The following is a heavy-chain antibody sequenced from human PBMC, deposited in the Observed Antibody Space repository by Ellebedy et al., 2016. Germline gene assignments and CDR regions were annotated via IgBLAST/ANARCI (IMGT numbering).Heavy chain of an antibody. D-gene: IGHD4-17*01. CDR2: ISSSSSTI. CDR1: GFTFSSYS. J-gene: IGHJ6*02. Sequence: GGSLRLSXAASGFTFSSYSMNWVRQAPGKGLEWVSYISSSSSTIYYADSVKGRFTISRDNAKNSLYLQMNSLRAEDTAVYYCARDATTVTTSYGMDVWGQGTTVTVSS. V-gene: IGHV3-48*01. CDR3: ARDATTVTTSYGMDV.